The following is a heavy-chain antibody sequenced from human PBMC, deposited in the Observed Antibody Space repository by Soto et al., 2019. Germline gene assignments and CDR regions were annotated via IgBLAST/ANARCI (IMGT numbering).Heavy chain of an antibody. CDR3: ARDLVGPDDSGSNYQFDY. CDR2: INPSGGST. CDR1: GYTFTSYY. D-gene: IGHD1-26*01. Sequence: ASVKVSCKASGYTFTSYYMHWVRQAPGQGLEWMGIINPSGGSTSYAQKFQGRVTMTRDTSTSTVYMELSSLRSEDTAVYYCARDLVGPDDSGSNYQFDYWGQGTLDTISA. J-gene: IGHJ4*02. V-gene: IGHV1-46*01.